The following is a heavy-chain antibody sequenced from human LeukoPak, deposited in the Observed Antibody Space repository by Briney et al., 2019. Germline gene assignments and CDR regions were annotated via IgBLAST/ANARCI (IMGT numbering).Heavy chain of an antibody. J-gene: IGHJ4*02. V-gene: IGHV1-46*01. D-gene: IGHD3-3*02. CDR2: INPSGGST. CDR1: GYTFTSYY. Sequence: GASVNVSCTASGYTFTSYYMHWVRQAPGQGLEWMGIINPSGGSTSYAQKFQGRVTMTRDTSTSTVYMELSSLRSEDTAVYYCARDPSSIRGYFDYWGQGTLVTVSS. CDR3: ARDPSSIRGYFDY.